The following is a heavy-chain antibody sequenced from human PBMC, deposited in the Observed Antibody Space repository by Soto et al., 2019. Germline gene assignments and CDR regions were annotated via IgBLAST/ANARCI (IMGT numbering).Heavy chain of an antibody. CDR3: ARGGYFDSSNYLAY. CDR2: INPGNGNT. Sequence: ASVKVSCKASGYTFTSYGIDWVRQAPGRGLEWMGWINPGNGNTKYSQQFQGRVIIDRDTSASTAYMELSSLRPEDTAVYYCARGGYFDSSNYLAYWGLGTLVTVSS. V-gene: IGHV1-3*01. CDR1: GYTFTSYG. D-gene: IGHD3-22*01. J-gene: IGHJ4*02.